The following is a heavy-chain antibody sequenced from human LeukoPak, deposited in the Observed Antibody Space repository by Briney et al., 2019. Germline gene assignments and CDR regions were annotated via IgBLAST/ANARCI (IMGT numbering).Heavy chain of an antibody. Sequence: PGGSLRLSCAASGFTFSSYSMNWVGQAPGKGWEWISYIGISSGNTKYADSVKGRFTISGDKAKNSVYLQMNSLRVEDTAVYYCARDTKYAFDNWGQGTLVTVSS. CDR1: GFTFSSYS. CDR3: ARDTKYAFDN. J-gene: IGHJ4*02. V-gene: IGHV3-48*01. CDR2: IGISSGNT. D-gene: IGHD2-2*01.